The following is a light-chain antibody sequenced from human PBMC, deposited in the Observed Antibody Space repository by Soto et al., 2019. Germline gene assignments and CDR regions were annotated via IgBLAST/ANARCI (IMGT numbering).Light chain of an antibody. J-gene: IGKJ4*01. CDR2: TAS. CDR1: QSISRY. Sequence: DIQMTQSPSSLSASVGDRVTITCRASQSISRYLNWYQQKPGKAPELLIFTASNLQGGVPSRFSGSGSETDFTPTIGSLQPEDFATYYCQQTYSTPPTFGGGTKVEIK. V-gene: IGKV1-39*01. CDR3: QQTYSTPPT.